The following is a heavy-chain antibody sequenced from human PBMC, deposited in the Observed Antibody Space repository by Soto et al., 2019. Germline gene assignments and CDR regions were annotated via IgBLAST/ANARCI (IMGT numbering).Heavy chain of an antibody. J-gene: IGHJ5*02. V-gene: IGHV3-21*01. D-gene: IGHD1-26*01. Sequence: PGGSLRLSCAASGFIFSSYSMNWVRQAPGKGLEWVSSISSSSSYIYYADSVKGRFTISRDNAKNSLYLQMNSLRAEDTAVYYCARDQVGAPSIGFNWFDPWGQGTLVTVSS. CDR1: GFIFSSYS. CDR2: ISSSSSYI. CDR3: ARDQVGAPSIGFNWFDP.